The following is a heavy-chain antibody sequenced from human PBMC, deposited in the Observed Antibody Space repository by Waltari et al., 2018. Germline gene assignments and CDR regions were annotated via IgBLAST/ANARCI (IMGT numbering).Heavy chain of an antibody. CDR1: GSTVNNNY. Sequence: EVQLVESGGGLIQPEGSLRVSCSASGSTVNNNYIIWVRQAPGKGLEWVSLRFSGGNTFYADSVRGRFTISRDSSKNTLYLQMNSLRTEDTAVYYCASSPKEGYWGQGTLVTVSS. CDR3: ASSPKEGY. J-gene: IGHJ4*02. V-gene: IGHV3-53*01. CDR2: RFSGGNT.